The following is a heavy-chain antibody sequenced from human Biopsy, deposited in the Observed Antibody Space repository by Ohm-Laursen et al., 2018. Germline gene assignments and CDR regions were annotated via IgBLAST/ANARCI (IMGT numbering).Heavy chain of an antibody. D-gene: IGHD1-1*01. Sequence: SLRLSCSASGFSFSSYGMHWVRQAPGKGLEWVAVLWYDGTNKYYADPVKGRFTISRDNSKNTLYLQMNSLRAEDTAMYYCARPTNARAGGAPFDIWGQGTMVTVSS. V-gene: IGHV3-33*01. CDR1: GFSFSSYG. J-gene: IGHJ3*02. CDR2: LWYDGTNK. CDR3: ARPTNARAGGAPFDI.